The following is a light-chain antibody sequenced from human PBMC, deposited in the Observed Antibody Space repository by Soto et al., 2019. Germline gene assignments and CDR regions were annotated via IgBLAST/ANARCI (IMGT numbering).Light chain of an antibody. CDR3: QRSFSTPLT. Sequence: DIQMTQSPSSLSASVGDRVTITCRASQSLSSYLHWYQQKPGKAPKLLIYAASSLQSGVPSRFSGRGSGTDFTLTISSLQPEDVETYYCQRSFSTPLTFGVGTKVEIK. CDR1: QSLSSY. J-gene: IGKJ4*01. CDR2: AAS. V-gene: IGKV1-39*01.